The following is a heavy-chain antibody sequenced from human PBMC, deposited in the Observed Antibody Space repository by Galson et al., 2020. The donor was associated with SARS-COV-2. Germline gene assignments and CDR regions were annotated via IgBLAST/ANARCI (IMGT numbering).Heavy chain of an antibody. V-gene: IGHV3-48*03. Sequence: GGSLRLFGAASVFTFSSYEMNWVRQAPGKGLEWVSYISSIVSTIYYADSVKGRFTISRDNAKNSLYLQMNSLRAEDTAVYYCARDRGGTIFGVVIIPGLMDVWGKGTTVTVSS. J-gene: IGHJ6*04. CDR3: ARDRGGTIFGVVIIPGLMDV. CDR1: VFTFSSYE. D-gene: IGHD3-3*01. CDR2: ISSIVSTI.